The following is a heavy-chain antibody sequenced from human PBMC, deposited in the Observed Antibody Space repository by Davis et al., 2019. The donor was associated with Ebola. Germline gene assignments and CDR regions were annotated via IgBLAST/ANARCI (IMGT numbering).Heavy chain of an antibody. CDR2: IYSGGST. CDR3: ASTCGGDCGTYYYYGMDV. V-gene: IGHV3-53*01. Sequence: GESLKISCAASGFTVSSNYMSWVRQAPGKGLEWVSVIYSGGSTYYADSVKGRFTISRDNSKNTLYLQMNSLRAEDTAVYYCASTCGGDCGTYYYYGMDVWGQGTTVTVSS. CDR1: GFTVSSNY. D-gene: IGHD2-21*02. J-gene: IGHJ6*02.